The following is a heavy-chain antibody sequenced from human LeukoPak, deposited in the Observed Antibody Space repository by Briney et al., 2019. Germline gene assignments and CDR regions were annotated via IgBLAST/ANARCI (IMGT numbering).Heavy chain of an antibody. J-gene: IGHJ4*02. D-gene: IGHD2-8*01. CDR1: GFTFSSYA. CDR2: ISGSGGST. Sequence: GGFLRLSCAASGFTFSSYAMSWVRQAPGKGLEWVSAISGSGGSTYYADSVKGRFTISRDNSKNTLYLQMNSLRAEDTAVYYCAKSPDRYCTNGVCSPHFDYWGQGTLVTVSS. V-gene: IGHV3-23*01. CDR3: AKSPDRYCTNGVCSPHFDY.